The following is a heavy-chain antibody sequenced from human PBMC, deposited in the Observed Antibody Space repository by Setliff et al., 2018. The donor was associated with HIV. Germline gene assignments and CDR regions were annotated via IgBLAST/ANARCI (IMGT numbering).Heavy chain of an antibody. CDR1: GFTFSSYE. CDR3: AREQLGFGPPRGMDV. CDR2: ISSSGSTI. D-gene: IGHD6-13*01. V-gene: IGHV3-48*03. J-gene: IGHJ6*02. Sequence: GGSLRLSCAASGFTFSSYEMNWVRQAPGKGLEWVSYISSSGSTIYYADSVKGRFTISRDNAKKSLYLQMNSLRAEDTAVYYCAREQLGFGPPRGMDVWGQGTTVTVS.